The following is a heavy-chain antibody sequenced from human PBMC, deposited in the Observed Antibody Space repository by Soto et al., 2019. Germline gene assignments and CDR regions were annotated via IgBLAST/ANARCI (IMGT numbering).Heavy chain of an antibody. J-gene: IGHJ6*02. CDR3: PRDQDYYGSGGLYYYYGMAV. CDR1: GFTSSSYE. V-gene: IGHV3-48*03. CDR2: ISSSGSTI. D-gene: IGHD3-10*01. Sequence: PRGSLRLSCAASGFTSSSYEMNWVRQAPGKGLEWVSYISSSGSTIYYADSVKGRFTISRDNTKNSLYLQMNSLRAEDTAVYYCPRDQDYYGSGGLYYYYGMAVWGQGTTVTV.